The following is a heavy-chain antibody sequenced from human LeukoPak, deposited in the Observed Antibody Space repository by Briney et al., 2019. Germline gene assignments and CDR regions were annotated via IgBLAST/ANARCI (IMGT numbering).Heavy chain of an antibody. J-gene: IGHJ4*02. CDR3: AKQRSEVVVPANNS. CDR2: ITGSGGST. D-gene: IGHD2-21*02. CDR1: GFTFSSHA. Sequence: GGSLRLSCAASGFTFSSHAMSWVRQAPGKGLEWVSGITGSGGSTYNADSMKGRFTISRDNSKNTLYLQMDSLRAEDTAVYYCAKQRSEVVVPANNSWGQGTLVTVSS. V-gene: IGHV3-23*01.